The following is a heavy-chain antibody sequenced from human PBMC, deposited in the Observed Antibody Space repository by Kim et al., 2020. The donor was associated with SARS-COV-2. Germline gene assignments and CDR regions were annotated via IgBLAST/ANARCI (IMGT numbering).Heavy chain of an antibody. J-gene: IGHJ5*02. D-gene: IGHD6-13*01. CDR1: GFTFDDYA. CDR3: AKDSSSWSNNWFDP. Sequence: GGSLRLSCAASGFTFDDYAMHWVRQAPGKGLEWVSGISWNSGSIGYADSVKGRFTISRDNAKNSLYLQMNSLRAEDTALYYCAKDSSSWSNNWFDPWGQGTLVTVSS. CDR2: ISWNSGSI. V-gene: IGHV3-9*01.